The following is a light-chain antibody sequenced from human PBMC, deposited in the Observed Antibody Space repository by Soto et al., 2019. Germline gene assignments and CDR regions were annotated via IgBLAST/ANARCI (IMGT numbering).Light chain of an antibody. J-gene: IGKJ1*01. CDR3: QQYNSFWT. V-gene: IGKV1-5*01. CDR1: QSISTW. CDR2: DAS. Sequence: DIQMTQSPSTLSASVGDRVTITCRASQSISTWLAWYQQKPGKAPKLLIYDASNLESGVPSRFSGSGSGTEFTLTISSLQPDDLANYYCQQYNSFWTFGQGTKVEIK.